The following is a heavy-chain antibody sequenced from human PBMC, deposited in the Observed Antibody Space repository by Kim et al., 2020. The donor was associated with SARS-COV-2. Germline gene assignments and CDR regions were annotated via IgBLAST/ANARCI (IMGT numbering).Heavy chain of an antibody. CDR2: IRSKAYGGTT. CDR3: TRHSGVKDYYYYGMDV. J-gene: IGHJ6*02. V-gene: IGHV3-49*03. CDR1: GFTFGDYA. Sequence: GGSLRLSCTASGFTFGDYAMSWFRQAPGKGLEWVGFIRSKAYGGTTEYAASVKGRFTISRDDSKSIAYLQMNSLKTEDTAVYYCTRHSGVKDYYYYGMDVWGQGTTVTVSS. D-gene: IGHD3-10*01.